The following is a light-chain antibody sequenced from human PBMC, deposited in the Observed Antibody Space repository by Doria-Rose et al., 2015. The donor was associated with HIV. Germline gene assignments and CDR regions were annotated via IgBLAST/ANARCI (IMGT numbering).Light chain of an antibody. CDR1: NIGSKS. V-gene: IGLV3-21*02. Sequence: VLTQSPSVSVAPGQTARITCEGNNIGSKSVHWYQHKPGQAPVLVVSDDSDRPSGIPERFSGSNSGNTATLTISRVEAGDEADYCCQVWDSSSDHPGVFGTGTKVTVL. J-gene: IGLJ1*01. CDR3: QVWDSSSDHPGV. CDR2: DDS.